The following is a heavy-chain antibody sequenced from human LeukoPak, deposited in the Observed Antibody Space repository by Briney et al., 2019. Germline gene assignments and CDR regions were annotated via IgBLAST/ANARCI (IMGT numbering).Heavy chain of an antibody. Sequence: GGSLRLSCAASGFTVSTNYMSWVRQAPGKGLEWVSVIYSGGRTYYADSVKGRFTISRDNSKNIVFLQMNSLRAEDTAVYYCAKDQSGWLRHFDNWGRGTLVTVSS. V-gene: IGHV3-53*01. J-gene: IGHJ4*02. CDR3: AKDQSGWLRHFDN. CDR2: IYSGGRT. D-gene: IGHD5-12*01. CDR1: GFTVSTNY.